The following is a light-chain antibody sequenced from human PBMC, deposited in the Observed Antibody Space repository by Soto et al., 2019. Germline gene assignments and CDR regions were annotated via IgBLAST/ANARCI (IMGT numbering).Light chain of an antibody. Sequence: EVVMTQSPATLPVSPGGRVTLSCRASQSVGNNLAWYQQRPVQPPRLLLYGASTRETGVPTRFSGSGSGTEFTLTTPSLQSEDFAVYYCQQYNNWTLWTFGQGTKVEIK. CDR3: QQYNNWTLWT. CDR2: GAS. J-gene: IGKJ1*01. CDR1: QSVGNN. V-gene: IGKV3D-15*01.